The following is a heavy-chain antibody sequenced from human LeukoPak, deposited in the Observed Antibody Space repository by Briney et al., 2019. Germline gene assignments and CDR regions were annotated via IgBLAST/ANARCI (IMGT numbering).Heavy chain of an antibody. CDR2: ISSSSSYI. Sequence: GGSLRLSCAASGFTFSSYSMNWVRQAPGKGLEWVSSISSSSSYIYYADSVKGRFTISRDNAKNSLYLQMNSLRAEDMAVYYCAKAAVGTVIDYWGQGTLVTVSS. CDR3: AKAAVGTVIDY. D-gene: IGHD6-13*01. V-gene: IGHV3-21*01. CDR1: GFTFSSYS. J-gene: IGHJ4*02.